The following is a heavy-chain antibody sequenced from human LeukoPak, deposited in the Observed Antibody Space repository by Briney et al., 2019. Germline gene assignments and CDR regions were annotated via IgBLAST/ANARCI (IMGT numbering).Heavy chain of an antibody. CDR1: DYSISSGYY. CDR3: ASLARRPPYYYYMDV. V-gene: IGHV4-38-2*02. J-gene: IGHJ6*03. Sequence: RPSETLSLTCIVSDYSISSGYYWGWIRQPPGKGLEWIASIHHSGSTYYNPSLKSRVTISVDTSKNQFSLKLSSVTAADTAVYYCASLARRPPYYYYMDVWGEGTTVTISS. CDR2: IHHSGST.